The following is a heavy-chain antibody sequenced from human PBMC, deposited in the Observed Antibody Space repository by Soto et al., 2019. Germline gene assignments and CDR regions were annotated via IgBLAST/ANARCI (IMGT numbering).Heavy chain of an antibody. CDR2: IYYSGST. V-gene: IGHV4-31*03. CDR1: GFSISSGGYY. J-gene: IGHJ4*02. CDR3: ASTTVTAHYFDY. Sequence: PSETLSLTCTFSGFSISSGGYYWSWIRQHPGKGLEWIGYIYYSGSTYYNPSLKSRVTISVDTSKSQFSLKLSSVTAADTAVYYCASTTVTAHYFDYWGQGTLVTVSS. D-gene: IGHD4-17*01.